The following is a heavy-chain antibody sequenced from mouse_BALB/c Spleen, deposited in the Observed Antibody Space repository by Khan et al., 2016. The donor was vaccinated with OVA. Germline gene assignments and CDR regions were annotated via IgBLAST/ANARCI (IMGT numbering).Heavy chain of an antibody. CDR3: ATSYFYGYYFDY. D-gene: IGHD1-1*01. CDR1: GFTFTSYG. V-gene: IGHV5-17*02. J-gene: IGHJ2*01. Sequence: EGEMVECGGGLVQSGGSRKLSCAASGFTFTSYGMHWIRQAPEKGLEWVAYISSDSNTIYYADTVKGRFTISRDNPKNTLFLQMTSLRSGDTAMYFCATSYFYGYYFDYWGQGTTLTVSS. CDR2: ISSDSNTI.